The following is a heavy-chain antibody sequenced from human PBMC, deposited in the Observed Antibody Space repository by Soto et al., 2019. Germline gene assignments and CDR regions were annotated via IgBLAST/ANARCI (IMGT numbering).Heavy chain of an antibody. J-gene: IGHJ5*02. D-gene: IGHD2-15*01. Sequence: QVQLQESGPGLVKPSGTLSLTCAVSSGSISSSNWWSWVRQPPGKGLEWIGEIYHSGSTNYNPSLKSRVTISVDKSKNQFSLKLSSVTAADTAVYYCARVRGVVVVAATPVDHHWFDPWGQGTLVTVSS. V-gene: IGHV4-4*02. CDR2: IYHSGST. CDR1: SGSISSSNW. CDR3: ARVRGVVVVAATPVDHHWFDP.